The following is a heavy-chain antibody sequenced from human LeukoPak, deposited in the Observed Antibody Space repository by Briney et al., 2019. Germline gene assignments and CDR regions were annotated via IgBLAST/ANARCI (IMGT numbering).Heavy chain of an antibody. D-gene: IGHD5-18*01. V-gene: IGHV3-53*01. CDR1: GFIVSSNY. J-gene: IGHJ4*02. CDR2: IYSGGST. Sequence: GGSLRLSCAASGFIVSSNYMSWVRQAPGKGLEWVSVIYSGGSTYYADSVKGRFTISRDNSKNTLYLQMSSLRVEDTAVYYCARARGYSYGCDYWGQGTLVTVSS. CDR3: ARARGYSYGCDY.